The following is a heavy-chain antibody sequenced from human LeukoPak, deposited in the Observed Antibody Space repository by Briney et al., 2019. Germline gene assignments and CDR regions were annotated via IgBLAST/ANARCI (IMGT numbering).Heavy chain of an antibody. J-gene: IGHJ4*02. CDR2: IIPILGIA. CDR3: AGTLTNVEAYDY. CDR1: GGTFSSYS. D-gene: IGHD1-1*01. V-gene: IGHV1-69*02. Sequence: SVKVSCKASGGTFSSYSISWVRQAPGQGLEWMGRIIPILGIANYAQKFQGRVTITADNSTSAAFMELSSLRSEDTAVYFCAGTLTNVEAYDYWGQGTLVTVSS.